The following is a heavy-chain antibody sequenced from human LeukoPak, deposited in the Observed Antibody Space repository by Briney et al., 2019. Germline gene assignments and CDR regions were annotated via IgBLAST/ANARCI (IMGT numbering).Heavy chain of an antibody. CDR1: GYTFTGYY. CDR2: INPNSGGT. D-gene: IGHD6-19*01. CDR3: ARVTAAGHIPFEY. V-gene: IGHV1-2*02. Sequence: ASVKVSCKASGYTFTGYYMHWVRQAPGQGLEWMGWINPNSGGTNYAQKVQGRVTMTTDTSTSTAYMELRSLRSDDTAVYYCARVTAAGHIPFEYWGQGTLVTVSS. J-gene: IGHJ4*02.